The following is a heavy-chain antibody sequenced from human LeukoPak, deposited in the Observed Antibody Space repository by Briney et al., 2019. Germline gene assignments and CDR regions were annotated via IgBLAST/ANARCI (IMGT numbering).Heavy chain of an antibody. CDR3: ARDGVLLWFGEFPSYFDY. J-gene: IGHJ4*02. CDR1: GYTFTSYG. CDR2: ISAYNGHT. D-gene: IGHD3-10*01. V-gene: IGHV1-18*01. Sequence: ASVKVSCKASGYTFTSYGISWVRQAPGQGLEWMGWISAYNGHTNYAQKLQGRVTMTTDTSTSTAYMELRSLRSDDTAVYYCARDGVLLWFGEFPSYFDYWGQGTLVTVSS.